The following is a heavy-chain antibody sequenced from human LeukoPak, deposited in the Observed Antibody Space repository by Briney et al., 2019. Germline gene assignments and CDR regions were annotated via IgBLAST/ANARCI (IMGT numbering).Heavy chain of an antibody. CDR2: INSDGSST. D-gene: IGHD5-12*01. V-gene: IGHV3-74*01. CDR1: GFTFSSYW. J-gene: IGHJ4*02. CDR3: ARSGFFSLYFDY. Sequence: GGSLRLSCAASGFTFSSYWTHWVRQAPGKGLVWVSRINSDGSSTSYADSVKGRFTISRDNAKNTLYLQMNSLRAEDTAVYYCARSGFFSLYFDYWGQGTLVTVSS.